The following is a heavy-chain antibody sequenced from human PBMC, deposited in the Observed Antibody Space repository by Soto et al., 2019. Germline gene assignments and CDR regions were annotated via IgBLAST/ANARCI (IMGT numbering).Heavy chain of an antibody. V-gene: IGHV3-15*05. Sequence: EVQLVESGGGLVKPGASLRLSCAASGFSFSDAWINWVRQAPGKGLEWVGRIKSKADGGTTDFAAPMKGRFAVSRDDSKNLAYLQIYSLKTEDTAVYYCSTDSHFTGIQVRLDYWGHGTLVTVSS. CDR2: IKSKADGGTT. D-gene: IGHD2-8*02. J-gene: IGHJ4*01. CDR1: GFSFSDAW. CDR3: STDSHFTGIQVRLDY.